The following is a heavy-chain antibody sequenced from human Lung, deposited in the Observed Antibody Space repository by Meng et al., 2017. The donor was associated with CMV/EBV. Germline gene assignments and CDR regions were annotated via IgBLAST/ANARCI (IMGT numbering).Heavy chain of an antibody. V-gene: IGHV4-59*01. CDR3: ARHSPAAPHYYYYGMDV. CDR2: INHSGST. CDR1: GGSFSSYY. D-gene: IGHD2-15*01. Sequence: SXTXSLXCAVSGGSFSSYYWSWIRQPPGKGLEWIGYINHSGSTNYNPSLKSRVTISVDTSKNQFSLKLSSVTAADAAVYYCARHSPAAPHYYYYGMDVWGQGXTVTVSS. J-gene: IGHJ6*02.